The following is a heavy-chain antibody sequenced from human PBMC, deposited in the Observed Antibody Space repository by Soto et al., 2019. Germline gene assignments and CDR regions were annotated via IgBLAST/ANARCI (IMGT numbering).Heavy chain of an antibody. V-gene: IGHV3-30*03. D-gene: IGHD6-19*01. Sequence: PGGPLRLSCAASAFPFSSYDMHWVRHAPGKGLEWVATISNDGSNKYYIDSGEGRFTISRDNSKNTLYLQMNSLRTDDTAVFYCGAGWYFADYWGQGTQVTVSS. CDR1: AFPFSSYD. J-gene: IGHJ4*02. CDR3: GAGWYFADY. CDR2: ISNDGSNK.